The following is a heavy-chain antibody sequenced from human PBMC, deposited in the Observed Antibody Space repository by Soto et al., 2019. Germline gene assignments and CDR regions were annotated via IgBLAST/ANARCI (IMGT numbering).Heavy chain of an antibody. CDR2: IDPSDSYT. Sequence: SGESLKISCKGSGYSFTSYWISWVRQMPGKGLEWMGRIDPSDSYTNYSPSFQGHVTISADKSISTAYLQWSSLKASDTAMYYCARQDTTGSDHYYGMDGWGQGTTVTVSS. J-gene: IGHJ6*02. CDR1: GYSFTSYW. D-gene: IGHD3-10*01. CDR3: ARQDTTGSDHYYGMDG. V-gene: IGHV5-10-1*01.